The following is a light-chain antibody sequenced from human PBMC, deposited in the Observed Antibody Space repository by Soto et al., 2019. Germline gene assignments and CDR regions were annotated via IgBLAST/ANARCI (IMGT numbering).Light chain of an antibody. V-gene: IGKV1-5*01. CDR1: QSISSW. Sequence: KQMSQSPSTVSASVGDRVTITCRASQSISSWLAWYQQKPGKAPNLLIYAASSLESGVPSRFSGSGSGTEFTLTISSLQPDDLTTYYCQQYNSYPLTFAGGTKADI. CDR3: QQYNSYPLT. CDR2: AAS. J-gene: IGKJ4*01.